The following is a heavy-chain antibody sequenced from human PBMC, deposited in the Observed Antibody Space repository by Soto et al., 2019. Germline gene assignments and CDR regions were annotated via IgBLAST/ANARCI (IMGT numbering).Heavy chain of an antibody. D-gene: IGHD3-10*01. V-gene: IGHV4-4*02. J-gene: IGHJ4*02. CDR1: GASISSSNW. CDR2: IYHSGST. CDR3: ATSRGSGRLDN. Sequence: QVQLQESGPGLVKPSGTLSLTCAVSGASISSSNWWTWVRQPPGKGLEWIGEIYHSGSTNYNPSLMSRVTISLDKSKTHFSLRLSSVTAADTAVYYCATSRGSGRLDNWGQGTLVTVSS.